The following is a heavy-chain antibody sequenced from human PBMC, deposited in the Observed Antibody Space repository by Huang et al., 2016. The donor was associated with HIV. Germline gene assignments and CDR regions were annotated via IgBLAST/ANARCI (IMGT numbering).Heavy chain of an antibody. CDR2: ISASSGNT. Sequence: QIQLMQSGPELKQPGASVKVYCKASGYTFTSYGITWVRQASGQGPEWMGWISASSGNTEYAQNFQGRVTLTTDTSTNIAYMELRSLRSDDTAKYYCARDPKYHRISYYRQRRGIDIWGQGTMVIVSS. J-gene: IGHJ3*02. D-gene: IGHD3-22*01. CDR1: GYTFTSYG. CDR3: ARDPKYHRISYYRQRRGIDI. V-gene: IGHV1-18*01.